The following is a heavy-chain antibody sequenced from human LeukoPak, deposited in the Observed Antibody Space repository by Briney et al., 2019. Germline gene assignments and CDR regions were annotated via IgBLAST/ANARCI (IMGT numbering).Heavy chain of an antibody. Sequence: PGGSLRLSCAGSGFPFSSYAMSWLRLAPGKGLEWVSALSGSGDSTYYADSVKGRFTISRDNSTNTLFLQMKSLRAEDTAVYYCAKSHASIWNVYDYWGQGTLVTVSS. CDR3: AKSHASIWNVYDY. CDR2: LSGSGDST. CDR1: GFPFSSYA. D-gene: IGHD1-1*01. J-gene: IGHJ4*02. V-gene: IGHV3-23*01.